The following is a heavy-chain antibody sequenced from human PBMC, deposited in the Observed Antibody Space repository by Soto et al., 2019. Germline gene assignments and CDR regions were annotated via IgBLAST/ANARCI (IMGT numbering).Heavy chain of an antibody. V-gene: IGHV3-30-3*01. CDR2: ISYDGSNK. CDR3: AYSPQIAAAGSFDY. Sequence: VQLVESGGGVVQPGRSLRLSCAASGFTFSSYAMHWVRQAPGKGLEWVAVISYDGSNKYYADSVKGRFTISRDNSKNTLYLQMNSLRAEDTAVYYCAYSPQIAAAGSFDYWGQGTLVTVSS. J-gene: IGHJ4*02. D-gene: IGHD6-13*01. CDR1: GFTFSSYA.